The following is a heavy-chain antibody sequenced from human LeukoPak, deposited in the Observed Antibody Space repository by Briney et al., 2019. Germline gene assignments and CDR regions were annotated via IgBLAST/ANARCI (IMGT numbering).Heavy chain of an antibody. J-gene: IGHJ4*02. Sequence: PPGGSLRLSCAASGFTFSSYGMHWVRQAPGKGLEWVAFIRYDGSNKYYADSVKGRFTISRDNSKNTLYLQMNSLRAEDTAVYYCARVAYYDILTGYYYYFDYWGQGTLVTVSS. CDR3: ARVAYYDILTGYYYYFDY. D-gene: IGHD3-9*01. CDR1: GFTFSSYG. V-gene: IGHV3-30*02. CDR2: IRYDGSNK.